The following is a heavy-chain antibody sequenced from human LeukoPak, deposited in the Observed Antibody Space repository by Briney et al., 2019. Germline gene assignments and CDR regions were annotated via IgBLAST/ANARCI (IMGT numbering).Heavy chain of an antibody. V-gene: IGHV3-23*01. Sequence: GGTLRLSCAASGFTFSSYGMSWVRQAPGKGLEWVSAISGSGGSTYCADSVKGRFTISRDNSKNTLYLQMNSLRAEDTAVYYCAKDEGYSYGSLDYWGQGTLVTVSS. D-gene: IGHD5-18*01. CDR2: ISGSGGST. CDR3: AKDEGYSYGSLDY. CDR1: GFTFSSYG. J-gene: IGHJ4*02.